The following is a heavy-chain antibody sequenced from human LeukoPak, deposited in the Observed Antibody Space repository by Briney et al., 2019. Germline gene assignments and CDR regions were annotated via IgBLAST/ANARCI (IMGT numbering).Heavy chain of an antibody. CDR2: ISGSGGST. Sequence: GGSLRLSCAASGFTFSSYAMSWVRQAPGKGPEWVSAISGSGGSTYYADSVKGRFTISRDNSKNTLYLQMNSLRAEDTAVYYCAKDRGRGSGWPYPFDYWGQGTLVTVSS. J-gene: IGHJ4*02. D-gene: IGHD6-19*01. CDR3: AKDRGRGSGWPYPFDY. V-gene: IGHV3-23*01. CDR1: GFTFSSYA.